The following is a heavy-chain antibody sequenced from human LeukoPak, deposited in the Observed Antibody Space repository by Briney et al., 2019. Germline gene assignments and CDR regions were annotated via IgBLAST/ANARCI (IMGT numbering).Heavy chain of an antibody. CDR1: GASISSQF. J-gene: IGHJ5*02. D-gene: IGHD6-25*01. CDR2: MAYSGNT. CDR3: ARFSSGSNWFDA. V-gene: IGHV4-59*11. Sequence: SEPLSLTCTVSGASISSQFWSWVRQPPGKTPEYSGDMAYSGNTNYNPSLKSRVTISLDTSKNQFSVKLSSLTAADTAVYYCARFSSGSNWFDAWGQGTLVTVSS.